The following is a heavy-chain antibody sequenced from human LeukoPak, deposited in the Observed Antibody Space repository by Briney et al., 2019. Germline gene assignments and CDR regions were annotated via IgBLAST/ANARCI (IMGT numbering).Heavy chain of an antibody. D-gene: IGHD3-9*01. V-gene: IGHV7-4-1*02. Sequence: GASVKVSCKASGYTFTSYAMNWVRQAPGQGLEWMGWINTNTGNPTYAQGFTGRFVFSLDTSVSTAYLQISSLMAEDTAVYYCARSVLRYFDWLPSSKHFQHWGQGTLVTVSS. CDR3: ARSVLRYFDWLPSSKHFQH. J-gene: IGHJ1*01. CDR1: GYTFTSYA. CDR2: INTNTGNP.